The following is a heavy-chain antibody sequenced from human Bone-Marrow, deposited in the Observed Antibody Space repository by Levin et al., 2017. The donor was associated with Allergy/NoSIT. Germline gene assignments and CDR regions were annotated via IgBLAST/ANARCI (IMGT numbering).Heavy chain of an antibody. CDR3: ARSHSDTWFIDY. CDR1: GYNFANYW. D-gene: IGHD6-13*01. CDR2: IYPGDSDA. Sequence: PGGSLRLSCKGSGYNFANYWVAWVRQMPGKGLEWMGIIYPGDSDARYSPSFQGQVTISADKSISTAYLQWSSLKASDTAMYYCARSHSDTWFIDYWGQGTLVTVSS. V-gene: IGHV5-51*01. J-gene: IGHJ4*02.